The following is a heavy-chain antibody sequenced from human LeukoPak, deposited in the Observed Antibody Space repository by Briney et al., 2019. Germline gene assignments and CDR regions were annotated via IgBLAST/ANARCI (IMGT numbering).Heavy chain of an antibody. V-gene: IGHV1-24*01. J-gene: IGHJ4*02. CDR3: ATVGPYSGYVKLDY. Sequence: ASVKVSCKVSGYTLTELSMHWVRQAPGKGLEWMGGFDPEDGETIYAQKFQGRVTMTEDTSTDTAYMELSSLRSEDTAVYYCATVGPYSGYVKLDYWGQGTLATVSS. CDR2: FDPEDGET. D-gene: IGHD5-12*01. CDR1: GYTLTELS.